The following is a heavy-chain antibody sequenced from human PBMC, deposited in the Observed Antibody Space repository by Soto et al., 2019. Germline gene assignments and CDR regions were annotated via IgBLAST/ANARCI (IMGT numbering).Heavy chain of an antibody. CDR2: ISAYNGNT. J-gene: IGHJ4*02. CDR1: GYTFTSYG. Sequence: ASVKVSCKASGYTFTSYGISWVRQAPGQGLEWMGWISAYNGNTNYAQKLQGRVTMTTDTSTSTAYMELRSLRSDDTAVYYCARRSFRLGGYKLADFDYWGQGTLGTVSS. CDR3: ARRSFRLGGYKLADFDY. V-gene: IGHV1-18*01. D-gene: IGHD3-16*01.